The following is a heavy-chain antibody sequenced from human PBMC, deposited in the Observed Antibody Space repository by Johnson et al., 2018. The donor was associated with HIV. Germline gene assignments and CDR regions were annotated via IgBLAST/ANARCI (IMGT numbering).Heavy chain of an antibody. V-gene: IGHV3-11*01. J-gene: IGHJ3*02. Sequence: QMLLVESGGGVVQPGGSLRLSCAASGFTFSDYYMSWIRQAPGKGLEWVSYISSSGSTIYYADSVKGRFTISRDNAKNSLYLQMNSLRAEDTALYYCAREKAAGAFDSWGQGTMVTVSS. CDR2: ISSSGSTI. CDR3: AREKAAGAFDS. CDR1: GFTFSDYY. D-gene: IGHD6-25*01.